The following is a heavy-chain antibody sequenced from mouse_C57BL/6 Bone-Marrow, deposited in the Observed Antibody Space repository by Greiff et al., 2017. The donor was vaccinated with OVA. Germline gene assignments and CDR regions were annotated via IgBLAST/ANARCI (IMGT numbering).Heavy chain of an antibody. CDR3: ARSASSSIYYDFSFDY. CDR1: GYTFTGYW. V-gene: IGHV1-9*01. D-gene: IGHD2-4*01. J-gene: IGHJ2*01. CDR2: ILPGSGST. Sequence: VKLQESGAELMKPGASVKLSCKATGYTFTGYWIEWVKQRPGHGLEWIGEILPGSGSTNYNEKFKGKATFTADTSSNTAYMQLSSLTTEDSAIYYCARSASSSIYYDFSFDYWGQGTTLTVSS.